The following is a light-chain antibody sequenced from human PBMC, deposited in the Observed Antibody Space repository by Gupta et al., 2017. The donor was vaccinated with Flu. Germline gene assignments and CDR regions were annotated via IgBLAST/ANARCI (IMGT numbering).Light chain of an antibody. V-gene: IGKV1-33*01. Sequence: DIQMTQSPSSLSASVGDRVTITCQASQDISNSLYWYQQKPGKAPKVLIYDASSLQTGVPSRFSGSGSGTYFTFSISSLQPEDIATYYCQQDDNIHFTFGHGTTVEIK. CDR3: QQDDNIHFT. J-gene: IGKJ1*01. CDR2: DAS. CDR1: QDISNS.